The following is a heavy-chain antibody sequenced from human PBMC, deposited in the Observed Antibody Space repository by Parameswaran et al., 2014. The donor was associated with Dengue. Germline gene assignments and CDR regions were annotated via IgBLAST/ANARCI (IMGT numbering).Heavy chain of an antibody. CDR2: INHSGST. Sequence: SETLSLTCAVYGGSFSGYYWSWIRQPPGKGLEWIGEINHSGSTNYNPSLKSRVTISVDTSKNQFSLKLSSVTAADTAVYYCARGRGFDPWGQGTLVTVSS. CDR3: ARGRGFDP. CDR1: GGSFSGYY. J-gene: IGHJ5*02. V-gene: IGHV4-34*01.